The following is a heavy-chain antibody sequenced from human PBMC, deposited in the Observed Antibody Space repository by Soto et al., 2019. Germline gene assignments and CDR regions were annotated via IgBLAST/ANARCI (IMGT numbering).Heavy chain of an antibody. D-gene: IGHD6-13*01. CDR3: ARDRYSSSPTPGRYYFDY. CDR2: TYYRSKWYN. CDR1: GDSVSSNSAA. J-gene: IGHJ4*02. V-gene: IGHV6-1*01. Sequence: SQTLSLTCAISGDSVSSNSAAWNWIRQSPSRGLEWPGRTYYRSKWYNDYAVSVKSRITINPDTSKNQFSLQLNSVTPEDTAVYYCARDRYSSSPTPGRYYFDYWGQGTLVTVSS.